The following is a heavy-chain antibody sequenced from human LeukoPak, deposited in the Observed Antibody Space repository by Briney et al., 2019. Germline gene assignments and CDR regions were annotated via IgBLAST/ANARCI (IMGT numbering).Heavy chain of an antibody. J-gene: IGHJ4*02. Sequence: SETLSLTCTVSGGSISSYYWSWIRQPPGKGLEWIGYIYYSGSTNYNPSLKSRVTIPVDTSKNQFSLKLSSVTAADTAVYYCARVKELYSSSWCYFDYWGQGTLVTVSS. CDR2: IYYSGST. CDR1: GGSISSYY. D-gene: IGHD6-13*01. CDR3: ARVKELYSSSWCYFDY. V-gene: IGHV4-59*01.